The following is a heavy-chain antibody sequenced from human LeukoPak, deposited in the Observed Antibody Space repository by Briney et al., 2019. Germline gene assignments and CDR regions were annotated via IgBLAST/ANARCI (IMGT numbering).Heavy chain of an antibody. J-gene: IGHJ4*02. Sequence: QTGGSLRLSCAASGFTFTNYAMSWVRQAPGKGLEWVSTSGSGGSPFYADSVKGRFTISRDNSKNTLYLQMNSLRAEDTAVYYCAKDLYYGDYVGCYFDYWGQGTLVTVSS. CDR1: GFTFTNYA. D-gene: IGHD4-17*01. CDR3: AKDLYYGDYVGCYFDY. CDR2: SGSGGSP. V-gene: IGHV3-23*01.